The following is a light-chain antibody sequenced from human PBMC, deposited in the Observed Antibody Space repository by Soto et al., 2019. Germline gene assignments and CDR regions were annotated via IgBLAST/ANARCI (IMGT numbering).Light chain of an antibody. J-gene: IGKJ5*01. CDR2: GAT. CDR3: QQYGSSPIT. V-gene: IGKV3-20*01. Sequence: EIVLTQSPGTLSLSPGERATLSCRASQSVRSNYLAWYQQRPGQAPRLLIYGATIRATGIPDRFSGSGSVTDFTLTISGLEPEDFAVYYCQQYGSSPITFGQGTRLEIK. CDR1: QSVRSNY.